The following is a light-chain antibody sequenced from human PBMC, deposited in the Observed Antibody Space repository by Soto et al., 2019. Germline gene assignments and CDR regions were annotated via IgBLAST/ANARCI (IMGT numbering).Light chain of an antibody. CDR3: QRYGSSQFT. Sequence: DIQLTQSPSFLSASVGDRVTITCRASQDISDYLAWYQQRPGKAPKLLIYAASTLQSGVPSRFSGSGSGTEFTLTISSLQPEDFAVYYCQRYGSSQFTFGPGTKVDIK. J-gene: IGKJ3*01. CDR2: AAS. CDR1: QDISDY. V-gene: IGKV1-9*01.